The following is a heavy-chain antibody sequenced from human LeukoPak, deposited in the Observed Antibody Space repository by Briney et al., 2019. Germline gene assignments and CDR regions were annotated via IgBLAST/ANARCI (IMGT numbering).Heavy chain of an antibody. V-gene: IGHV4-59*01. CDR3: ARDNRGRNGYSSGWYEFDP. Sequence: SETLSLTCTVSGGSISSYYWSWIRQPPGKGLEWIGYIYYSGSTNYNPSLKSRVTISVDTSKNQFSLKLSSVTAADTAVYYCARDNRGRNGYSSGWYEFDPWGQGTLVTVSS. CDR2: IYYSGST. CDR1: GGSISSYY. D-gene: IGHD6-19*01. J-gene: IGHJ5*02.